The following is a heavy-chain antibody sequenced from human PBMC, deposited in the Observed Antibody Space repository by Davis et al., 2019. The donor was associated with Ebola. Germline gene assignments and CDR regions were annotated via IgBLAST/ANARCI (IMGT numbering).Heavy chain of an antibody. CDR1: GFTFSSYG. D-gene: IGHD2-2*01. CDR3: AKDIEFAVQAAILYYYYGMDV. Sequence: GESLKISCAASGFTFSSYGMHWVRQAPGKGLEWVAVISYDGRNTYYADSVKGRFTISRDNSKTTLYPQMNSLRAEDTAVYYCAKDIEFAVQAAILYYYYGMDVWGQGTTVTVSS. V-gene: IGHV3-30*18. J-gene: IGHJ6*02. CDR2: ISYDGRNT.